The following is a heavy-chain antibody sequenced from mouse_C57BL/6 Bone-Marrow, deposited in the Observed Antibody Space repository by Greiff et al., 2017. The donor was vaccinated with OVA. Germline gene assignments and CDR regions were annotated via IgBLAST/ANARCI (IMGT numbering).Heavy chain of an antibody. CDR2: INPNNGGT. D-gene: IGHD4-1*01. CDR3: ARYWDRAY. V-gene: IGHV1-26*01. CDR1: GYTFTDYY. Sequence: VQLQQSGPELVKPGASVKISCKASGYTFTDYYMNWVKQSHGKSLEWIGDINPNNGGTSYNQKFKGKATLTVDKSSSTAYMELRSLTSEVSAVYYCARYWDRAYWGQGTLVTVSA. J-gene: IGHJ3*01.